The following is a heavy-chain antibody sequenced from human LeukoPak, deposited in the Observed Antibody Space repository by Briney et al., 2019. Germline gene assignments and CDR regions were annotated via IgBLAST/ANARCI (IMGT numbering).Heavy chain of an antibody. Sequence: PGGSLRLSCAASGFTFSRHGMNWVRQAPGKGLEWVSYISSSSTIYYADSVKGRFTISRDNAKNSLYLQMNSLRAEDTAVYYCARGHYYGMDVWGKGTTVTISS. J-gene: IGHJ6*04. CDR2: ISSSSTI. CDR1: GFTFSRHG. V-gene: IGHV3-48*01. CDR3: ARGHYYGMDV.